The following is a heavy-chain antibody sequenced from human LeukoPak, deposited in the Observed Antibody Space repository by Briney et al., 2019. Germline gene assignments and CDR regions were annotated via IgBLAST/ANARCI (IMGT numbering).Heavy chain of an antibody. CDR1: GFTFSNAW. CDR2: IKSKTDGGTT. V-gene: IGHV3-15*01. CDR3: TTETSKYYFDY. Sequence: GGSLRLSCAASGFTFSNAWMSWVRQAPGRGLECVGRIKSKTDGGTTDYAAPVKGRFTISRDDSNNTLYLQMNSLKTEDTAVYYCTTETSKYYFDYWGQGTLVTVSS. J-gene: IGHJ4*02.